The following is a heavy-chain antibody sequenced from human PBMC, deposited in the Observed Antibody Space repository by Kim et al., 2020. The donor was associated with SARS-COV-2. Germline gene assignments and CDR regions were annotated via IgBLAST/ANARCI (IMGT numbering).Heavy chain of an antibody. Sequence: GGSLRLSCRASGFNLSNYWMHWVRQAPGKGLGWVSRIDFVGSSTDYADSVKGRFTISRDNAQTTLYLHMNDLKGDDTAVYSCGRPTGVGMSALSSWGQGTRAPSP. CDR3: GRPTGVGMSALSS. D-gene: IGHD2-15*01. J-gene: IGHJ5*01. CDR1: GFNLSNYW. V-gene: IGHV3-74*01. CDR2: IDFVGSST.